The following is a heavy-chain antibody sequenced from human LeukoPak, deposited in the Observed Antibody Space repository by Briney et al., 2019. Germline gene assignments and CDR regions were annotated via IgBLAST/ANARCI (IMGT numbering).Heavy chain of an antibody. CDR2: ISYDGSNK. CDR1: GFTFSSYA. V-gene: IGHV3-30-3*01. Sequence: GRSLRLSCAASGFTFSSYAMHWVRQAPGKGLEGVAVISYDGSNKYYADSVKGRFTIYRDNSKNTLYLQMNSLRAEDTAVYYCARDRCSSTSCYTLYYWGQGTLVTVSS. J-gene: IGHJ4*02. CDR3: ARDRCSSTSCYTLYY. D-gene: IGHD2-2*02.